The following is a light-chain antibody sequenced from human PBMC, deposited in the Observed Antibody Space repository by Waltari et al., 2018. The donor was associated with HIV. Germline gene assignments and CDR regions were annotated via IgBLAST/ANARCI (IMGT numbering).Light chain of an antibody. CDR1: NIGRKR. V-gene: IGLV3-21*04. J-gene: IGLJ1*01. CDR3: QVWDRTSDFV. Sequence: SYVLTQPPSVSVAPGQTARITCGGDNIGRKRVHWYQQKPGQAPVLVIYYDNDRSAGIPERVSGSNAGNTATLTISRVEAGDEADYHCQVWDRTSDFVFGSGTKVTVL. CDR2: YDN.